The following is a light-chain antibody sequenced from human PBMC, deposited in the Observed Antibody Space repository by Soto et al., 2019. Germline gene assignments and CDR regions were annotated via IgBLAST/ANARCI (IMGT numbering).Light chain of an antibody. CDR1: QSISTW. CDR2: DAS. CDR3: LQHNSYSWS. Sequence: DIQMTQSPSTLSASVGDRVTITFLASQSISTWLAWYQQKPGKAPNLLSYDASSLESGVPSRFSGSGSGTEFTLTISSLQPDDFATDYCLQHNSYSWSFGQGTKVDIK. J-gene: IGKJ1*01. V-gene: IGKV1-5*01.